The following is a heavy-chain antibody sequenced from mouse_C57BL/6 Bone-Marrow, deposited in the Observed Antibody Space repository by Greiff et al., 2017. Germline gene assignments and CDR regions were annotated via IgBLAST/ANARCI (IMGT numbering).Heavy chain of an antibody. CDR3: ARYNYGSSHYFDY. CDR1: GYTFTSYG. V-gene: IGHV1-81*01. J-gene: IGHJ2*01. CDR2: IYPRSGNT. D-gene: IGHD1-1*01. Sequence: QVQLQQSGAELARPGASVKLSCKASGYTFTSYGISWVKQRTGQGLEWIGEIYPRSGNTYYNEKFKGKATLTADKSSSTAYMELRSLSSEDSAVYFCARYNYGSSHYFDYWGQGTTLTVSS.